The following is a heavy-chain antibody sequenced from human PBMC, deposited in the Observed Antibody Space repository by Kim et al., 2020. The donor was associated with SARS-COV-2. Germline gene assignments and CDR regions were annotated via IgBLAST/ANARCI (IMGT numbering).Heavy chain of an antibody. V-gene: IGHV3-7*01. Sequence: VDSVKGRYTISRDNANNSMYLQMNSLSAEDTAVYYLARTVTIFGVGAWFDPWGQGTLVTVSS. J-gene: IGHJ5*02. D-gene: IGHD3-3*01. CDR3: ARTVTIFGVGAWFDP.